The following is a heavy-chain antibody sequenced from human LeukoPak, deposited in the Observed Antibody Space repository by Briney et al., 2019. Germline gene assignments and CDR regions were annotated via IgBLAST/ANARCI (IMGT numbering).Heavy chain of an antibody. CDR1: GFSFSTAG. CDR2: IRFDGTNI. CDR3: AKETTFAYYDTFEY. Sequence: GGSLRLSCLGSGFSFSTAGILWVRLPPGKGLEWVTHIRFDGTNIHYLDSVKGRFTVSRDNSKNTVYLQMNNVRPEDTALYYCAKETTFAYYDTFEYWGRGAMVTVSS. V-gene: IGHV3-30*02. J-gene: IGHJ3*01. D-gene: IGHD3-16*01.